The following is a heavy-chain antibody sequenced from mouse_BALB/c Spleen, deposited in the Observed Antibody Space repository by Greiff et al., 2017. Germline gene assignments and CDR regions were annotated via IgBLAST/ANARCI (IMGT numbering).Heavy chain of an antibody. CDR2: ISYSGST. CDR3: ARELGGNLDY. V-gene: IGHV3-2*02. D-gene: IGHD4-1*01. CDR1: GYSITSDYA. Sequence: EVQLQESGPGLVKPSQSLSLTCTVTGYSITSDYAWNWIRQFPGNKLEWMGYISYSGSTSYNPSLKSRISITRDTSKNQFFLQLNSVTTEDTATYYCARELGGNLDYWGQGTTLTVSS. J-gene: IGHJ2*01.